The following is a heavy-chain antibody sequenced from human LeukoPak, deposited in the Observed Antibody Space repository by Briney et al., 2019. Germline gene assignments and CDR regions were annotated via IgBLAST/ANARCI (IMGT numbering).Heavy chain of an antibody. CDR3: ARGSSWYPY. CDR2: ISYDGSNK. J-gene: IGHJ4*02. Sequence: GGSLRLSCAASGFTFSSYAMHWVRQAPGKGLEWVAVISYDGSNKYYADSVKGRFTISRDNSKNTLYLQMNSLRAEDTAVCYCARGSSWYPYWGQGTLVTVSS. CDR1: GFTFSSYA. D-gene: IGHD6-13*01. V-gene: IGHV3-30-3*01.